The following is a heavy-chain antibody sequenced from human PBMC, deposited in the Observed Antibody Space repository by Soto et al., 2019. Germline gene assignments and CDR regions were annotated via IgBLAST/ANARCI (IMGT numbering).Heavy chain of an antibody. D-gene: IGHD3-16*01. CDR2: ISTGGTYL. Sequence: EVQLVESGGGLVKAGGSLRLSCAASGFTFRTHTLLWVRQAPGKGLEWVSSISTGGTYLEYAHSVKGRFTISRDDAKDSVLLQMNSLQTDDTAVYYCVKGGEDITSPYGMDVWGQGTTVTVSS. CDR1: GFTFRTHT. CDR3: VKGGEDITSPYGMDV. V-gene: IGHV3-21*02. J-gene: IGHJ6*02.